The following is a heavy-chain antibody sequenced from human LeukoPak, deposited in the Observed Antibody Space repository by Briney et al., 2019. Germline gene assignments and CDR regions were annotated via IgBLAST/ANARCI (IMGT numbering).Heavy chain of an antibody. CDR1: GGSISSYY. Sequence: SXTLSLTCTVSGGSISSYYWSWIRQPPGKGLEWIGYIYYSGSTNYNPSLKSRVTISVDTSKNQFSLKLSSVTAADTAVYYCAREVVDGGNDYWGQGTLVTVSS. D-gene: IGHD4-23*01. CDR3: AREVVDGGNDY. CDR2: IYYSGST. J-gene: IGHJ4*02. V-gene: IGHV4-59*01.